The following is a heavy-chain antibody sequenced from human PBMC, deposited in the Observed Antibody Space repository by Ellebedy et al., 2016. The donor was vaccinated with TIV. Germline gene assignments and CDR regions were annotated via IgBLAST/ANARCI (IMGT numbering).Heavy chain of an antibody. Sequence: AASVKVSCKASGGTFSSYAINWVRQAAGQGLEWMGIINPSGGSTSYAQKFQGRVTMTRDTSTSTVYMELRSLRSEDTAVYYCTSPRTHGRGRVYYYGMDVWGQGTTVTVSS. CDR3: TSPRTHGRGRVYYYGMDV. D-gene: IGHD3-16*01. CDR1: GGTFSSYA. CDR2: INPSGGST. V-gene: IGHV1-46*01. J-gene: IGHJ6*02.